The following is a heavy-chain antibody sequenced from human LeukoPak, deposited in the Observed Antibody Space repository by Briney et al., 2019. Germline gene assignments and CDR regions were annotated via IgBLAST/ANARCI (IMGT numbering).Heavy chain of an antibody. J-gene: IGHJ4*02. Sequence: GGSLRLSCAASGFTFSSFAMNWVRQAPGKGLEWVSTMSGDATSTYYADFVKGRFTISRDNSKNTLYLQMNSLRAEDTAVYYCTTAPAAVDYWGQGTLVTVSS. CDR3: TTAPAAVDY. CDR1: GFTFSSFA. D-gene: IGHD6-25*01. CDR2: MSGDATST. V-gene: IGHV3-23*01.